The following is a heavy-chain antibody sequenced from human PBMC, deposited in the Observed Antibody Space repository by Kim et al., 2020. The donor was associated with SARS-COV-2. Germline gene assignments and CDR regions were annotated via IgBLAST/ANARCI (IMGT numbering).Heavy chain of an antibody. CDR1: GFTFSSYS. V-gene: IGHV3-48*02. CDR2: ISSSSSTI. CDR3: ARENTAMVTPELYYYYGMDG. D-gene: IGHD5-18*01. J-gene: IGHJ6*02. Sequence: GGSLRLSCAASGFTFSSYSMNWVRQAPGKGLEWVSYISSSSSTIYYADSVKGRFTISRDNAKNSLYLQMNSLRDEDTAVYYCARENTAMVTPELYYYYGMDGWGQGATVTVSS.